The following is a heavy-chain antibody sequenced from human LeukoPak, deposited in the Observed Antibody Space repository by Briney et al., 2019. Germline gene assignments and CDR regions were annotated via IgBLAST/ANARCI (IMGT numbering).Heavy chain of an antibody. D-gene: IGHD3-22*01. V-gene: IGHV3-7*01. CDR2: IKPDGTEK. CDR3: VRYYDPPVGDAFDI. CDR1: GFTFGGDW. J-gene: IGHJ3*02. Sequence: GRSLRLSCVASGFTFGGDWMSWVRQAPGKGLEWVANIKPDGTEKYYVDTVNGRFTISRDNDKNSLYLQLNSLRAEDTAVYYCVRYYDPPVGDAFDIWGPGTMVTVSS.